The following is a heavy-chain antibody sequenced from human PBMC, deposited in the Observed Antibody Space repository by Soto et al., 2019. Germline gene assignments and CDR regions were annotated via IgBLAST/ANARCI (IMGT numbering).Heavy chain of an antibody. CDR1: GYAFTTYG. CDR3: ARGRYGDY. J-gene: IGHJ4*02. D-gene: IGHD1-1*01. Sequence: QVHLVQSGAEVKKPGASVKVSCKGSGYAFTTYGITWVRQAPGQGLEWMGWISAHNGNTNYAQTLQGRVTVTRDTSTSTAYMELRSVRSDDKAVYYCARGRYGDYWGQGALVTVSS. CDR2: ISAHNGNT. V-gene: IGHV1-18*01.